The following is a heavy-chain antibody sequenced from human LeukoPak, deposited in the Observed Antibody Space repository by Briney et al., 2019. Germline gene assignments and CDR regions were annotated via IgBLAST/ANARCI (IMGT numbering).Heavy chain of an antibody. CDR3: ARVARSSQYCSGGSCSRGYFDY. V-gene: IGHV4-61*02. CDR2: IYTSGST. D-gene: IGHD2-15*01. CDR1: GGSISSGSYY. J-gene: IGHJ4*02. Sequence: SETLSLTCTVSGGSISSGSYYWSWIRQPAGKGLEWIGRIYTSGSTNYNPSLKSRVTISVDTSKNQFSLKPSSVTAADTAVYYCARVARSSQYCSGGSCSRGYFDYWGQGTLVTVSS.